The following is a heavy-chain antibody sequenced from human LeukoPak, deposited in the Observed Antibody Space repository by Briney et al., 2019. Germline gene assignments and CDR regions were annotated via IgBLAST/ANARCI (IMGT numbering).Heavy chain of an antibody. CDR3: ARPSYYYDSSGYSHNYYYYYYMDV. Sequence: SETLSLTCAVCGGSFSGYYWSWIRQPPGKGLEWIGEINHSGSTNYNPSLKSRVTISVDTSKNQFSLKLSSVTAADTAVYYCARPSYYYDSSGYSHNYYYYYYMDVWGKGTTVTVSS. CDR2: INHSGST. V-gene: IGHV4-34*01. D-gene: IGHD3-22*01. J-gene: IGHJ6*03. CDR1: GGSFSGYY.